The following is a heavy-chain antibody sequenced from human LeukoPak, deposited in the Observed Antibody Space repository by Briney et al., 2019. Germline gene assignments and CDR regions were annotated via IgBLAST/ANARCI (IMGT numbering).Heavy chain of an antibody. CDR2: IYYSGST. J-gene: IGHJ4*02. D-gene: IGHD3-10*01. Sequence: SETLSLTCTVSGGSISSYYWSWIRQPPGKGLEWIGYIYYSGSTNYNPSLKSRVTISVDTSKNQFSLKLSSVTAADTAVYYCARCYGSGPREAYYFDYWGQGTLVTVSS. CDR1: GGSISSYY. V-gene: IGHV4-59*08. CDR3: ARCYGSGPREAYYFDY.